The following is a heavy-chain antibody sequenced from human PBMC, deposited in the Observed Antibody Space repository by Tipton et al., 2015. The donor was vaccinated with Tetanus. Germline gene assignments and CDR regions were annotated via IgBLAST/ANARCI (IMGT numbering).Heavy chain of an antibody. CDR2: INRANGNI. V-gene: IGHV3-48*02. CDR1: QGYDFSRFR. J-gene: IGHJ4*02. CDR3: VTDPEGDWDFDH. D-gene: IGHD2-21*02. Sequence: SLRLSCEGHQGYDFSRFRMSWVRQAPGKGLEWVAHINRANGNILYADSVKGRFTISKDNARNSLSLQMNSLRDEDTAIYYCVTDPEGDWDFDHWGQGTPVTVSS.